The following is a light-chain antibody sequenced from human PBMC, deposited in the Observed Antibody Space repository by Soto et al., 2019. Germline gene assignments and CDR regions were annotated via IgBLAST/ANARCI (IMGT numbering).Light chain of an antibody. Sequence: QSVLTQPPSASGSPGQSVTISCTGTSSDVGGYNYVSWYQQHPGKAPKLVIYEVTKRPSGVPDRFSGSKSGNTASLTVSGLQAEYEADYYCSSYAGSNNFDVFGPGTKLTVL. CDR2: EVT. CDR3: SSYAGSNNFDV. V-gene: IGLV2-8*01. CDR1: SSDVGGYNY. J-gene: IGLJ1*01.